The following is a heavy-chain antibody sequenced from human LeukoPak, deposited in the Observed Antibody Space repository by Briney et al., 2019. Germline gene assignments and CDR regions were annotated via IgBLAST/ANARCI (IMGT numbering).Heavy chain of an antibody. V-gene: IGHV3-23*01. Sequence: PGETLRLSCAATGFTFTSYAMTWVRQAPGKGLEWVSTIRDSGDSTYYAASVRGRLTISRDNSKNTLYLQMNIMRAEATAVYYCAKGGYSSWFDPWGQGTLVTVPS. J-gene: IGHJ5*02. D-gene: IGHD6-13*01. CDR2: IRDSGDST. CDR3: AKGGYSSWFDP. CDR1: GFTFTSYA.